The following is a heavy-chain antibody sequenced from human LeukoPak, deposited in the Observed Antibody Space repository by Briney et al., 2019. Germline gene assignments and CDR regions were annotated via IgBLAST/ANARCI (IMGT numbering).Heavy chain of an antibody. J-gene: IGHJ4*02. Sequence: GGSLRLSCIASGITFRMYAMNWVRQAPGKGLEWVSTISGSGGSTFYAYSVKGRFTISRDNSKNTLYLQMSSLRGEDTAHYSCAREIITLSDNANSWGQGTLVTVSS. CDR1: GITFRMYA. V-gene: IGHV3-23*01. CDR2: ISGSGGST. D-gene: IGHD3-10*01. CDR3: AREIITLSDNANS.